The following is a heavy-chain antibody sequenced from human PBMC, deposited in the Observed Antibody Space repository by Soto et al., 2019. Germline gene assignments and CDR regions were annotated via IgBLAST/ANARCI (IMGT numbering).Heavy chain of an antibody. V-gene: IGHV4-34*01. CDR2: MNHRGTP. CDR3: ARGLVGATHYDTFEI. Sequence: KPSETLSLTCAVYGGSLSGYYWNWIRQPPGKGLEWIGKMNHRGTPNYNPSVKSRVTISIDTSRNQVSLKLSSVTAADTAVYYCARGLVGATHYDTFEIWGQGTMVTVSS. D-gene: IGHD1-26*01. J-gene: IGHJ3*02. CDR1: GGSLSGYY.